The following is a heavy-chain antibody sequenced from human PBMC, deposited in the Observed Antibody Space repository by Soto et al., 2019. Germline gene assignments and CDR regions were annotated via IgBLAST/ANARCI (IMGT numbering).Heavy chain of an antibody. V-gene: IGHV1-46*03. Sequence: QVQLLQSGSEVKEPGASMNISCKTSGFMFTKYYIHWVRQAPGQRPEWLAIINPDGGSTSYAMKFPGRLAVTRDLSTTTVNLALKSLTSDDTAVYFCTRAGYTSSWSEASFEFWGQGTPVTVSA. CDR3: TRAGYTSSWSEASFEF. CDR1: GFMFTKYY. J-gene: IGHJ4*02. CDR2: INPDGGST. D-gene: IGHD5-18*01.